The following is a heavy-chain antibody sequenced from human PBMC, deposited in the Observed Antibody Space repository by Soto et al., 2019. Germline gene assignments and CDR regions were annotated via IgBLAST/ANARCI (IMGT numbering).Heavy chain of an antibody. CDR2: MNPNSGNT. D-gene: IGHD6-19*01. Sequence: QVQLVQSGAEVKKPGASVKVSCKASGYTFTSYDINWVRQATGQGLEWMGWMNPNSGNTGYAQKFQGRGTMTRNTAIGTAYMELSSLGSEDTAVYYCARGIPEQWLVLGVGDDKYFQHWGQGTLVTVSS. CDR1: GYTFTSYD. CDR3: ARGIPEQWLVLGVGDDKYFQH. J-gene: IGHJ1*01. V-gene: IGHV1-8*01.